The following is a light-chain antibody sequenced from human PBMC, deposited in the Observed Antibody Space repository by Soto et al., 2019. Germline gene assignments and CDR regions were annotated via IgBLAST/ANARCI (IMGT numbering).Light chain of an antibody. CDR1: QRLGTR. V-gene: IGKV1-5*01. J-gene: IGKJ1*01. CDR3: LQHSSYSRT. CDR2: DAS. Sequence: PSVVDRVSIPCRARQRLGTRLAWYRQKPGEAPNRLISDASNLESGVPSRFSGGGSGTEFTLTISSRQPDDFATKYCLQHSSYSRTFGQGTKVDI.